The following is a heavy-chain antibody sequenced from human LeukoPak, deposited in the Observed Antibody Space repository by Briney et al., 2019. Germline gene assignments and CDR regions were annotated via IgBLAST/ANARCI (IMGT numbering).Heavy chain of an antibody. CDR2: MYYSGST. CDR3: ARPYYYDSRIDP. V-gene: IGHV4-30-4*01. Sequence: SETLSLTCTVSGGSVSSGDYYWSWIRQPPGKGLEWIGYMYYSGSTYYNPSLKSRATISVDTSKNQFSLKLSSVTAADTAVYYCARPYYYDSRIDPWGQGTLVTVSS. J-gene: IGHJ5*02. CDR1: GGSVSSGDYY. D-gene: IGHD3-22*01.